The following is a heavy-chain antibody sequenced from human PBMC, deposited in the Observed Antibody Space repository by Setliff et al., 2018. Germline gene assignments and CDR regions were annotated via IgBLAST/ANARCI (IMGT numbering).Heavy chain of an antibody. V-gene: IGHV4-61*02. J-gene: IGHJ4*02. CDR2: LHTSGSS. CDR3: ARLPRTVTHFDY. Sequence: SETLSLTCAVSGGSISSGSYYWSWIRQPAGKGLEWVGRLHTSGSSNYNPSLQSRVSISVDTSKNQLSLKLDSLTAADTAVYFCARLPRTVTHFDYWGQGALVTVSS. CDR1: GGSISSGSYY. D-gene: IGHD4-17*01.